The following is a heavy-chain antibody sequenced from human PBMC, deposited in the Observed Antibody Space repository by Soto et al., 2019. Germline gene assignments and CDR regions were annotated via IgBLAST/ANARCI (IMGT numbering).Heavy chain of an antibody. CDR2: ISAYNGNT. V-gene: IGHV1-18*01. D-gene: IGHD2-21*02. CDR3: ARFWRYCGGDCYRYYFGY. CDR1: GYTFTSYG. Sequence: QVQLVQSGAEVKKPGASVKVSCKASGYTFTSYGISWVRQAPGQGLEWMGWISAYNGNTNYEQKLQGRVTMTTHTVTSTASVVLRRLSADNTGVNSCARFWRYCGGDCYRYYFGYWGHGTLVTVCS. J-gene: IGHJ4*01.